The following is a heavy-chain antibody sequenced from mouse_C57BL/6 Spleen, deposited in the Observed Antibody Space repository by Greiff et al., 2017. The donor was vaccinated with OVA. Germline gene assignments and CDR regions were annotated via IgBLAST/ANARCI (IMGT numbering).Heavy chain of an antibody. CDR3: ACTTVVADYYAMDY. CDR1: GYTFTSYW. D-gene: IGHD1-1*01. J-gene: IGHJ4*01. Sequence: QVQLQQPGAELVKPGASVKLSCKASGYTFTSYWMHWVKQRPGQGLEWIGMIHPNSGSTNYNEKFKSKATLTVDKSSSTAYMQLSSLTSEDSAVYYCACTTVVADYYAMDYWGQGTSGTVSS. V-gene: IGHV1-64*01. CDR2: IHPNSGST.